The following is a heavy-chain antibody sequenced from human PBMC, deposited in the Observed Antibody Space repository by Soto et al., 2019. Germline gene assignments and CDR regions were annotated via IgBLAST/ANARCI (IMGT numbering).Heavy chain of an antibody. CDR3: AKEGIAVAVDY. V-gene: IGHV3-30*18. Sequence: GCTLRLYCAASGFTFSSYGMHWVRQAPGKGFEWVAVISYDGSNKYYADSVKGRFTISRDNSKNTLYLQMNSLRAEDTAVYYCAKEGIAVAVDYWGQGTRVTVSS. CDR1: GFTFSSYG. CDR2: ISYDGSNK. D-gene: IGHD6-19*01. J-gene: IGHJ4*02.